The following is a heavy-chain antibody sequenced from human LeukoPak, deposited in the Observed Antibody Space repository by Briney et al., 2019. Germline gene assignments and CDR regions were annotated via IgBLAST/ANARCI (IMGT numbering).Heavy chain of an antibody. V-gene: IGHV1-2*02. D-gene: IGHD3-3*01. J-gene: IGHJ6*03. CDR1: GYTFTGYY. CDR3: ARAFRSLEWSTTYYYMDV. Sequence: ASVKVSCKASGYTFTGYYMHWVRQAPGQGLEWMGWINPNSGGTNYAQKFQGRVTMTRDTSISTAYMELSRLRSDDTAVYYCARAFRSLEWSTTYYYMDVWGKGTTVTVSS. CDR2: INPNSGGT.